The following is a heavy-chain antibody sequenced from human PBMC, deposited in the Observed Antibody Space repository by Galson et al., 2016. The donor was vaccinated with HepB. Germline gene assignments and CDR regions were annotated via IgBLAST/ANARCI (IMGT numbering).Heavy chain of an antibody. CDR1: GYTFTTYA. CDR3: AGTRGLRYFDWLPDY. J-gene: IGHJ4*02. D-gene: IGHD3-9*01. CDR2: INADSGHT. V-gene: IGHV1-3*01. Sequence: SVKVSCKASGYTFTTYALHWVRQAPGQRLEWMGWINADSGHTTYSQRFQDRVTITRHTSANTVYMELSGLRIEDTAVYYCAGTRGLRYFDWLPDYWGQGTLVTVSS.